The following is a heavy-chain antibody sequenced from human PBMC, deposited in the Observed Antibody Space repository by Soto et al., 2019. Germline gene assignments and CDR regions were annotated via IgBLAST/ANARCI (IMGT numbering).Heavy chain of an antibody. Sequence: SETLSLTCTVSGGSISSYYWSWIRQPPGKGLGWIGYIYYSGSTNYNPSLKSRVTISVDTSKNQFSLKLSSVTAADTAVYYCARSPYYDFWSGYFDYWGQGTLVTVSS. D-gene: IGHD3-3*01. CDR3: ARSPYYDFWSGYFDY. V-gene: IGHV4-59*01. J-gene: IGHJ4*02. CDR1: GGSISSYY. CDR2: IYYSGST.